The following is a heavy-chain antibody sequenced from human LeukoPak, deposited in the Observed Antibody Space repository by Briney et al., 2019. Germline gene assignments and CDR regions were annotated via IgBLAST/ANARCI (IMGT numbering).Heavy chain of an antibody. D-gene: IGHD4-17*01. V-gene: IGHV4-39*01. CDR1: GGSISSYY. J-gene: IGHJ4*02. CDR3: ARVPTVTFFDY. CDR2: IYYSRST. Sequence: SETLPLTCTVSGGSISSYYWGWIRQPPGKGLEWIGSIYYSRSTYYNPSLKSRVTISVDTSKNQFSLKLSSVTAADTAVYYCARVPTVTFFDYWGQGTLVTVSS.